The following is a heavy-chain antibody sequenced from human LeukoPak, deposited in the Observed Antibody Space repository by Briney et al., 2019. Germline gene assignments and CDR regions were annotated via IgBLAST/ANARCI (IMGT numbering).Heavy chain of an antibody. D-gene: IGHD6-19*01. Sequence: GGSLRLSCAASGFTFSSYWMSWVRQAPGKGLEWVANIKQDGSGKYYVDSGKDRFTISRDNAKNSLYLQMNSLRADDTAVYYCASFWGQWLVPLDYWGQGTLVTVSS. V-gene: IGHV3-7*03. CDR3: ASFWGQWLVPLDY. J-gene: IGHJ4*02. CDR1: GFTFSSYW. CDR2: IKQDGSGK.